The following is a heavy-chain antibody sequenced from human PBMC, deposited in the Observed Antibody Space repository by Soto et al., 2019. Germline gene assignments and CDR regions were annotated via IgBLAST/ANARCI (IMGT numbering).Heavy chain of an antibody. CDR2: VLHDGNNK. Sequence: GGYLRLSCAASGFTFSDYIMHWVRQAPGEGLEWVAMVLHDGNNKYYADSVKGRFTISRDNSKNTLYLQMNSLRTEDTAMYYCARDDEDGSYCDLGYWGQGTLVTVSS. V-gene: IGHV3-30-3*01. D-gene: IGHD3-10*01. J-gene: IGHJ4*02. CDR1: GFTFSDYI. CDR3: ARDDEDGSYCDLGY.